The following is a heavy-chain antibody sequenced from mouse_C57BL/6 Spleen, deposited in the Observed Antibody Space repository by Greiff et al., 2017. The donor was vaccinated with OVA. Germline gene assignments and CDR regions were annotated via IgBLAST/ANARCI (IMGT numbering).Heavy chain of an antibody. CDR3: ASGGGSSLYYAMDY. Sequence: QVQLQQSGAELMKPGASVKLSCKATGYTFTGYWIEWVKQRPGHGLEWIGEILPGSGSTNYNEKFKGKATLTADTSSNTAYMQLSSLTTEDSAIYSGASGGGSSLYYAMDYWGQGTSVTVSS. D-gene: IGHD1-1*01. J-gene: IGHJ4*01. V-gene: IGHV1-9*01. CDR1: GYTFTGYW. CDR2: ILPGSGST.